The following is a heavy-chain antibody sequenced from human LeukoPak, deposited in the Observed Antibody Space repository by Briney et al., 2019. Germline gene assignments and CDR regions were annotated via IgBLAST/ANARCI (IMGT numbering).Heavy chain of an antibody. CDR2: IYYSGIT. D-gene: IGHD3-10*01. V-gene: IGHV4-39*01. CDR1: GDSISSSSSY. CDR3: ARGMYYYGSGPNDY. Sequence: SETLSLTCTVSGDSISSSSSYWGWIRQPPGEGLEWIGRIYYSGITYYNTSLKSRVTISVDTSKNQFSLRLNSVTAADTAVYYCARGMYYYGSGPNDYWGQGTLVTVSS. J-gene: IGHJ4*02.